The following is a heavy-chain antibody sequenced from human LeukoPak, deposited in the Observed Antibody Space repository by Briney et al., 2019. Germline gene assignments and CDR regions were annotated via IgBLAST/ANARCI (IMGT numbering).Heavy chain of an antibody. CDR3: ARHPGKVTNDWYFDL. CDR1: GYTFTNYY. V-gene: IGHV1-46*01. J-gene: IGHJ2*01. D-gene: IGHD4-23*01. Sequence: ASVKVSCKTSGYTFTNYYMHWVRQAPGQGLEWMGIINPSGGGTSYAQKFQGRVTMTGDTSTSTVYMELSSLRSDDTAVYYCARHPGKVTNDWYFDLWGRGTLVTVSS. CDR2: INPSGGGT.